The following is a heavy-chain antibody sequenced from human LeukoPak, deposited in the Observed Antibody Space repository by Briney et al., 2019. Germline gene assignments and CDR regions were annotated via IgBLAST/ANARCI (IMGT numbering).Heavy chain of an antibody. CDR3: AKVAGTGFNHFDY. V-gene: IGHV3-23*01. CDR1: GFTFSSYA. Sequence: GGSLRLSCPGSGFTFSSYAMSWVRQAPGKGLEWVPAISGSGGSTYYADSVKGRFTISRDNSKNTLYLQMNSLRAEDTAVYYCAKVAGTGFNHFDYWGQGTLVTVSS. J-gene: IGHJ4*02. D-gene: IGHD6-19*01. CDR2: ISGSGGST.